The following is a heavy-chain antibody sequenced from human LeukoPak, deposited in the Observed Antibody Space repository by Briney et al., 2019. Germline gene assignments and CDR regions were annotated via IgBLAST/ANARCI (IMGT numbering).Heavy chain of an antibody. J-gene: IGHJ3*02. D-gene: IGHD6-13*01. CDR3: AKHPAYSSSFVDAFDI. V-gene: IGHV3-23*01. CDR2: ISRSGGST. CDR1: GFTFSSYA. Sequence: GGSLRLSCAASGFTFSSYAMSWVRQAPGKGLEWVSAISRSGGSTYYADSVKGRFTISRDNSKNTLYLQMNSLRAEDTAVYYCAKHPAYSSSFVDAFDIWGQGTMVTVSS.